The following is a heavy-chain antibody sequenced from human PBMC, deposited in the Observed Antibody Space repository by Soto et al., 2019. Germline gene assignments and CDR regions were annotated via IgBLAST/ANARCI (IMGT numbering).Heavy chain of an antibody. D-gene: IGHD3-9*01. CDR2: INHSGST. V-gene: IGHV4-34*01. Sequence: PSETLSLTCAVYGGSFSGYYWSWIRQPPGKGLEWIGEINHSGSTNYNPSLKSRVTISVDTSKNQFSLKLSSVTAADTAVYYCARARGTPGYDILTGYARPPYYFDDWGQGTLVTVSS. CDR1: GGSFSGYY. CDR3: ARARGTPGYDILTGYARPPYYFDD. J-gene: IGHJ4*02.